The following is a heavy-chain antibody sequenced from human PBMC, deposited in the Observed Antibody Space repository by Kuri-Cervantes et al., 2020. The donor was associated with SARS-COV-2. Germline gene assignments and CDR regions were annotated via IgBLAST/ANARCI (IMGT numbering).Heavy chain of an antibody. CDR3: ARDLNYGDYFLDY. CDR1: GYSISSGYY. Sequence: TETLSLTCTVSGYSISSGYYRGWIRQPPGKGLEWIGSIYHSGSTYYNPSLKSRVTISVDTSKNQFSLKLSSVTAADTAVYYCARDLNYGDYFLDYWGQGTLVTVSS. D-gene: IGHD4-17*01. J-gene: IGHJ4*02. V-gene: IGHV4-38-2*02. CDR2: IYHSGST.